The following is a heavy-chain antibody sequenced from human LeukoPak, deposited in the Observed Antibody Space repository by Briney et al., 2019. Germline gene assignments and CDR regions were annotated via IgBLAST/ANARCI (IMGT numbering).Heavy chain of an antibody. D-gene: IGHD3-22*01. CDR2: ISGSGGST. J-gene: IGHJ4*02. CDR1: GFTFSSYA. CDR3: AKDVGGVQDYYYDSSGYG. V-gene: IGHV3-23*01. Sequence: GGSLRLSCAASGFTFSSYAMSWVRQAPGKGLEWVSAISGSGGSTYYADSVKGRFTISRDNSKNTLYLQMNNLRAEDTAVYYCAKDVGGVQDYYYDSSGYGWGQGTLVTVSS.